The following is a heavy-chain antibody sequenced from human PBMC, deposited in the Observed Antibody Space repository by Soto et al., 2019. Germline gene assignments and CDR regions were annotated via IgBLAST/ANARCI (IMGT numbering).Heavy chain of an antibody. J-gene: IGHJ4*02. CDR2: TYYSGST. Sequence: SETLSLTCTVSGGSISSYYWSWIRQPPGKGLEWIGYTYYSGSTNYNPSLKSRVTISVDTSKNQFSLKLSSVTAADTAVYYCAMTGYSSGWYYFDYWGQGTLVTVSS. D-gene: IGHD6-19*01. CDR1: GGSISSYY. CDR3: AMTGYSSGWYYFDY. V-gene: IGHV4-59*08.